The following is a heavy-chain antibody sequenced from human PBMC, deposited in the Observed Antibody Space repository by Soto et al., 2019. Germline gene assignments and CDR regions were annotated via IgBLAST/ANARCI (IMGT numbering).Heavy chain of an antibody. V-gene: IGHV3-33*01. J-gene: IGHJ4*02. CDR2: IWYDGSNK. Sequence: GGSLRLSCAASGFTFSSYGMHWVRQAPGKGLEWVAVIWYDGSNKYYADSVKGRFTISRDNSKNTLYLQMNSLRAEDTAVYYCARVGDLPNQGWELSDYWGQGTLVTVSS. D-gene: IGHD1-26*01. CDR3: ARVGDLPNQGWELSDY. CDR1: GFTFSSYG.